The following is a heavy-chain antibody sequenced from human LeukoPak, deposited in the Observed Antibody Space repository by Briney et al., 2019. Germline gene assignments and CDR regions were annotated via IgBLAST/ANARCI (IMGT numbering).Heavy chain of an antibody. D-gene: IGHD5-24*01. CDR1: GGSFSRYY. CDR2: IDHRGDT. J-gene: IGHJ4*03. CDR3: AGGATISETGYFDF. V-gene: IGHV4-34*01. Sequence: SETLSLTCAVYGGSFSRYYWSWIRQSPGKGLEWIAEIDHRGDTNYNPSVKSRVTISVDTSKNQFSLKMRSPSAADTALYYCAGGATISETGYFDFWGQGTLVTVSS.